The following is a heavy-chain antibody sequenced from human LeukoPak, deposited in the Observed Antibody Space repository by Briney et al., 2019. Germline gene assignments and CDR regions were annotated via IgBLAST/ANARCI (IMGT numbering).Heavy chain of an antibody. Sequence: GGSLTLSCAASGFTFSGYWMSWLRQAPGKGLEWVAGISGSGGSTNYAESVKGRFTVSRDNRKNTLFLQMDSLTAEDTAVYFCAKRGVVIRVILVGFHKEAYYFDSWGQGALVTVSS. CDR2: ISGSGGST. J-gene: IGHJ4*02. V-gene: IGHV3-23*01. D-gene: IGHD3-22*01. CDR3: AKRGVVIRVILVGFHKEAYYFDS. CDR1: GFTFSGYW.